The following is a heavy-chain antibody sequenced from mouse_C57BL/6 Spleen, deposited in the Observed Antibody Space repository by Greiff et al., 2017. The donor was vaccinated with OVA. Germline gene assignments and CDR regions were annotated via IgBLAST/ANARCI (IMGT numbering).Heavy chain of an antibody. CDR3: TRGGPHWYFDV. CDR2: IDPETGGT. J-gene: IGHJ1*03. V-gene: IGHV1-15*01. CDR1: GYTFTDYE. Sequence: QVHVKQSGAELVRPGASVTLSCKASGYTFTDYEMHWVKQTPVHGLEWIGAIDPETGGTAYNQKFKGKAILTADKSSSTAYMELRSLTSEDSAVYYCTRGGPHWYFDVWGTGTTVTVSS.